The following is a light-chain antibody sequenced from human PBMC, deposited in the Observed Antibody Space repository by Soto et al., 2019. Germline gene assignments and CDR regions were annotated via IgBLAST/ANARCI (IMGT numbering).Light chain of an antibody. CDR1: QTISSW. Sequence: DIQMTQSPSTLSGSVGDRVTITCRASQTISSWLAWYQQKPGKAPKLLIYKASTLKSGVPSRFSGRGSGTEFTLTISSLQPDGFATYYCQHYNSYSEAFGQGTKVEL. V-gene: IGKV1-5*03. J-gene: IGKJ1*01. CDR2: KAS. CDR3: QHYNSYSEA.